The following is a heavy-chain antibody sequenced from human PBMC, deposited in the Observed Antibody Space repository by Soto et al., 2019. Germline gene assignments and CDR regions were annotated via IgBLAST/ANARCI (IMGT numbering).Heavy chain of an antibody. CDR3: ARDTTPSL. D-gene: IGHD1-1*01. CDR1: VAYISSYY. Sequence: QVQLQESRPGLVKPSETLSLTCTVSVAYISSYYWSWIRQRPGKGLEWIGYVYYSGTTNYNPSLRSRVTVSVDTSKNQFSLKLSSVTAADTAMYYCARDTTPSLWGQGTLVTVSS. CDR2: VYYSGTT. J-gene: IGHJ4*02. V-gene: IGHV4-59*01.